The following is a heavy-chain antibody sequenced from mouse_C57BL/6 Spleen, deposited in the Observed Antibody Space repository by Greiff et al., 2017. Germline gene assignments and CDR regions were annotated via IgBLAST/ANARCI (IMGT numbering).Heavy chain of an antibody. CDR3: ARARLYGSSYDYAMDY. CDR1: GYSITSGYY. J-gene: IGHJ4*01. V-gene: IGHV3-6*01. D-gene: IGHD1-1*01. Sequence: LMESGPGLVKPSQSLSLTCSVTGYSITSGYYWNWIRQFPGNKLEWMGYISYDGSNNYNPSLKNRISITRDTSKNQFFLKLNSVTTEDTATYYCARARLYGSSYDYAMDYWGQGTSVTVSS. CDR2: ISYDGSN.